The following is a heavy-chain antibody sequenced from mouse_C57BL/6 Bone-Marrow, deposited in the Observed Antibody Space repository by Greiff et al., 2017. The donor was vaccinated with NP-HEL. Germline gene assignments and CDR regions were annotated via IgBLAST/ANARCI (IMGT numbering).Heavy chain of an antibody. J-gene: IGHJ2*01. D-gene: IGHD2-2*01. Sequence: EVQLQESGGGLVKPGGSLKLSCAASGFTFSSYAMSWVRQTPEKRLEWVATISDGGSYTYYPDNVKGRFPISSDNAKNNLYLQMSHLKSEDTAMYYCARGGYGYDSDYFDYWGQGTTLTVSS. CDR1: GFTFSSYA. CDR3: ARGGYGYDSDYFDY. CDR2: ISDGGSYT. V-gene: IGHV5-4*01.